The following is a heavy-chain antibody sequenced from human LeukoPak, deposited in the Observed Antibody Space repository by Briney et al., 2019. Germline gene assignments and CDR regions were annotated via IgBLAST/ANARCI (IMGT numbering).Heavy chain of an antibody. Sequence: GGSLRLSCAASGFTVSSNYMSWVRQAPGKGLEWVSVIYSGGSTYYADSVKGRFTISRDNFKNTLYLQMNSLRAEDTAVYYCARDPLDYGDYGYWGQGTLVTVSS. CDR3: ARDPLDYGDYGY. CDR2: IYSGGST. J-gene: IGHJ4*02. V-gene: IGHV3-66*01. D-gene: IGHD4-17*01. CDR1: GFTVSSNY.